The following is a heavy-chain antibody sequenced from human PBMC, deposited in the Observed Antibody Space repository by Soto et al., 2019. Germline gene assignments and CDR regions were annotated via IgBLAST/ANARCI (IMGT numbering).Heavy chain of an antibody. Sequence: GGSLRLSCATSGFTFSSYEMNWVRRAPGKGLEWVSYISSSGSSIYYADSVKGRFTISRDNAKNSLYLQMSSLRAEDTAVYYCAREYCSTRRCSYRYGMDVWGQGTTVTVSS. CDR3: AREYCSTRRCSYRYGMDV. CDR1: GFTFSSYE. J-gene: IGHJ6*02. D-gene: IGHD2-2*01. V-gene: IGHV3-48*03. CDR2: ISSSGSSI.